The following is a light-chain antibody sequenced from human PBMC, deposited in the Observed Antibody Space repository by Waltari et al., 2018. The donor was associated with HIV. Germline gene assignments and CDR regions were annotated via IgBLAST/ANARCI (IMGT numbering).Light chain of an antibody. J-gene: IGLJ3*02. Sequence: QSALTQPRSVSGSPGQSVTISCPGTSSDVGGYNYVSWYQQHPTKAPKLTIYDVSKRPSGVPDRFSGSKSGNTASLTISGLQAEDEADYYCCSYAGTYTWVFGGGTKLTVL. CDR3: CSYAGTYTWV. CDR2: DVS. V-gene: IGLV2-11*01. CDR1: SSDVGGYNY.